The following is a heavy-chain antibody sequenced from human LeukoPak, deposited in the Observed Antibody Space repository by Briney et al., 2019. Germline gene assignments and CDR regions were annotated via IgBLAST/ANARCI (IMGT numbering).Heavy chain of an antibody. D-gene: IGHD5-18*01. CDR1: GYTFTTYA. V-gene: IGHV7-4-1*02. J-gene: IGHJ5*02. Sequence: GASVKVSCKASGYTFTTYAMNWVRQAPGQGLEWMGWINTNTGNPTYAQGFTGRFVFSLDTSVSTAYLQISSLKAEDTAVYYCARDTVRLRRGYSYDYYSPHGWSDPWGQGTLVTVSS. CDR2: INTNTGNP. CDR3: ARDTVRLRRGYSYDYYSPHGWSDP.